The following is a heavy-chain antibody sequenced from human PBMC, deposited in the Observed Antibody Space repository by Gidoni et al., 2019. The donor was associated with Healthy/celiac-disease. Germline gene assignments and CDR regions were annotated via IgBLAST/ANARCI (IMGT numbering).Heavy chain of an antibody. CDR2: IKQDGSEK. CDR1: GFTFSSYW. V-gene: IGHV3-7*03. CDR3: ARDAIARSDIVVVPAAQYYYYYYGMDV. J-gene: IGHJ6*02. Sequence: EVQLVESGGGLVQPGGSLRLSCAASGFTFSSYWMSWVRQAPGKGLEGVANIKQDGSEKYYVDSVKGRFTISRDNAKNSLYLQMNSLRAEDTAVYYCARDAIARSDIVVVPAAQYYYYYYGMDVWGQGTTVTVSS. D-gene: IGHD2-2*01.